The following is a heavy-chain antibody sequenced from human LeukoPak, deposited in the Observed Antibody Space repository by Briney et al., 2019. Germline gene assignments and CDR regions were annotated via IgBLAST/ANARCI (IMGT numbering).Heavy chain of an antibody. J-gene: IGHJ4*02. V-gene: IGHV3-23*01. CDR1: GFTFSTFA. CDR3: ATYRQVLLPFES. Sequence: GGSLRLSCASSGFTFSTFAMIWVRQPPGKGLEWVSSIFPSGGEIHYADSVRGRFTISRDNSKSTLSLQMNSLRAEDTAIYYCATYRQVLLPFESWGQGTMVTVSS. CDR2: IFPSGGEI. D-gene: IGHD2-8*02.